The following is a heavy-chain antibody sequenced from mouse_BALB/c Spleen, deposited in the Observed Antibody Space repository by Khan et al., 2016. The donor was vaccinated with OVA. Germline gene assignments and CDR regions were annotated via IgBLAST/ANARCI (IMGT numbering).Heavy chain of an antibody. V-gene: IGHV5-6-5*01. CDR1: GFTFSRYA. CDR3: AGGNGFAY. Sequence: EVKLVESGGGLVKPGGSLKLSCAASGFTFSRYAMSWVRQTPEKRLEWVASISSGVSTYYPDSVKGRFTISRDYDRNILNLQMSSLRAEDTAMYYCAGGNGFAYWGQGTSLPVSS. CDR2: ISSGVST. J-gene: IGHJ2*02.